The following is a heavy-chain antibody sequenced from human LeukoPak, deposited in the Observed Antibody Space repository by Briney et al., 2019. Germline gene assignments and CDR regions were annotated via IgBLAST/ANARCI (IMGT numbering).Heavy chain of an antibody. J-gene: IGHJ4*02. D-gene: IGHD3-10*01. Sequence: ASVKVSCKASGYTFTGYYMHWVRQAPGQGLEWMGWINPNSGNTGYAQKFQGRVTMTRNTSISTAYMELSSLRSEDTAVYYCARDTVRGVNDYWGQGTLVTVSS. CDR2: INPNSGNT. CDR1: GYTFTGYY. V-gene: IGHV1-8*02. CDR3: ARDTVRGVNDY.